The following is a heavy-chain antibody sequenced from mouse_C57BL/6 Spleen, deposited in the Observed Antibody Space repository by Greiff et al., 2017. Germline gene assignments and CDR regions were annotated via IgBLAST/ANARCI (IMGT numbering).Heavy chain of an antibody. D-gene: IGHD1-1*01. CDR3: ARKGDYGSSPFAMDY. V-gene: IGHV1-80*01. J-gene: IGHJ4*01. CDR1: GYAFSSYW. Sequence: VQLQQSGAELVKPGASVKISCKASGYAFSSYWMNWVKQRPGKGLEWIGQIYPRDGDTNYNGKFKGKATLTADKSSSTAYMQLSSLTSADSAVYFCARKGDYGSSPFAMDYWGQGTSVTVSS. CDR2: IYPRDGDT.